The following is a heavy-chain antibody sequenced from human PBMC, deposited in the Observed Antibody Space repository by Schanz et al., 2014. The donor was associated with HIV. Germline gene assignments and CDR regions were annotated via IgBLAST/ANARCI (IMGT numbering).Heavy chain of an antibody. J-gene: IGHJ6*02. D-gene: IGHD5-18*01. V-gene: IGHV3-23*01. CDR2: VGYGGDNT. CDR1: GFTFSSYA. Sequence: EVQLLESGGGLVQPGGSLRLSCAASGFTFSSYAMSWVRLAPGKGLEWVSTVGYGGDNTYYADSVEGRFTISRDSSKNTLYLQMNSLRAEDTAVYYCARDAASHSYGSTMDVWGQGTTVTVSS. CDR3: ARDAASHSYGSTMDV.